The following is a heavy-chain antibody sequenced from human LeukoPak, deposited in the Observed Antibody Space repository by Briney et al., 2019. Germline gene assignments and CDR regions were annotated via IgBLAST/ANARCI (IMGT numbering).Heavy chain of an antibody. CDR3: ARSLVGVYGYTKGRFDY. V-gene: IGHV3-66*01. CDR2: IYSGGST. J-gene: IGHJ4*02. D-gene: IGHD5-24*01. Sequence: PGGSLRLSCAASGFTVSSNYMSWVRQAPGKGLEWVSVIYSGGSTYYADSVKGRLTISRDNSKNTLYLQMNSLRAEDTAVYYCARSLVGVYGYTKGRFDYWGQGTLVTVSS. CDR1: GFTVSSNY.